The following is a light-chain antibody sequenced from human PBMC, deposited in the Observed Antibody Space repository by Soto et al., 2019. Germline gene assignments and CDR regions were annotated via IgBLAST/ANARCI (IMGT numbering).Light chain of an antibody. CDR1: IRDVGAYNL. J-gene: IGLJ3*02. Sequence: QSSLTQPGSVSGTAGQSITISCSGTIRDVGAYNLLSWYQQHPGTSPKLIIYEGRNRPSCISSRVSGSRSGNTASLTISGLQPEDEADYYSSAYTARSTLVFAGGSKVTGL. CDR2: EGR. CDR3: SAYTARSTLV. V-gene: IGLV2-14*01.